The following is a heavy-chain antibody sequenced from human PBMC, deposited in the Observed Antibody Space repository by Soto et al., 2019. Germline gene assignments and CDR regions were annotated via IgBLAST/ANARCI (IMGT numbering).Heavy chain of an antibody. CDR2: IKSKTDGGTT. CDR3: TTDSYSTIIIVRFDY. D-gene: IGHD3-22*01. V-gene: IGHV3-15*07. Sequence: GGSLRLSCAAFGFIFSNAGINWFRRAPGKGLEWVGRIKSKTDGGTTDYAEPVKGRFAISRDDSNNMVYLQMNSLKIEDTAVYYCTTDSYSTIIIVRFDYWGHGTLVTVSS. J-gene: IGHJ4*01. CDR1: GFIFSNAG.